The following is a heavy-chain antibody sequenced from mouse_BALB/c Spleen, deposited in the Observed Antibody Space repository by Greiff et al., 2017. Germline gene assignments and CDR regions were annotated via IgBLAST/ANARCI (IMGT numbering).Heavy chain of an antibody. V-gene: IGHV1-9*01. CDR3: ARGDYYGSYYFDY. Sequence: VQLQQSGAELMKPGASVKISCKATGYTFSSYWIEWVKQRPGHGLEWIGEILPGSGSTNYNEKFKGKATFTADTSSNTAYMQLSSLTSEDSAVYYCARGDYYGSYYFDYWGQGTTLTVSS. CDR2: ILPGSGST. CDR1: GYTFSSYW. D-gene: IGHD1-1*01. J-gene: IGHJ2*01.